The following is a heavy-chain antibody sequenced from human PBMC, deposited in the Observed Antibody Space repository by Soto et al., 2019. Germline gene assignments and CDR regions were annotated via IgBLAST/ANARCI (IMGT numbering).Heavy chain of an antibody. J-gene: IGHJ4*02. CDR1: GFTFSSYS. Sequence: EVQLVESGGGLVQPGGSLRLSCAASGFTFSSYSMNWVRQAPGKGLEWVSYISSSSSTIYYADSVKGRFTISRDNAKNSLYLQMNSLRAEDTAVYYCASGDYDFWSGLPAWDRYYFDYWGQGTLVTVSS. D-gene: IGHD3-3*01. CDR2: ISSSSSTI. V-gene: IGHV3-48*01. CDR3: ASGDYDFWSGLPAWDRYYFDY.